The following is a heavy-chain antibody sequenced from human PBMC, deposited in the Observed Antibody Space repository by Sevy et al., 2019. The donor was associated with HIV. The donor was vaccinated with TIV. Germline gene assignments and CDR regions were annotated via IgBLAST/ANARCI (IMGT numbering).Heavy chain of an antibody. Sequence: ASVKVSCKVSGYTLTELSIHWVRQAPGKGLEWMGGFDPEDGEIIYAQKFQGRVTMTEDTSAETGYMELSSLRSDETAVYYCATSYRIAVADFDYWGQGTQVTVSS. CDR3: ATSYRIAVADFDY. J-gene: IGHJ4*02. CDR2: FDPEDGEI. V-gene: IGHV1-24*01. D-gene: IGHD6-19*01. CDR1: GYTLTELS.